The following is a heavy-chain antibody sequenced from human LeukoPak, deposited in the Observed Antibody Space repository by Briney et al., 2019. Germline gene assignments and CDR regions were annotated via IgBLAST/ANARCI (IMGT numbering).Heavy chain of an antibody. CDR3: ARDYDFWSGYSAYFDY. V-gene: IGHV4-39*01. J-gene: IGHJ4*02. CDR1: GGSISSSSYY. CDR2: IYYSGST. D-gene: IGHD3-3*01. Sequence: PSETQSLTCTVSGGSISSSSYYWGWIRQPPGKGLEWIGSIYYSGSTYYNPSLKSRVTISVDTSKNQFSLKLSSVTAADTAVYYCARDYDFWSGYSAYFDYWGQGTLVTVSS.